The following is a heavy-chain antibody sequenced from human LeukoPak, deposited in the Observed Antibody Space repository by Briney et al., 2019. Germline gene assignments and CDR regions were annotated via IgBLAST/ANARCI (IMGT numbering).Heavy chain of an antibody. CDR3: AKGGDIVVVVAATRFDY. Sequence: PGRSLRLSCAASGFTFSSYGMHWVRQAPGKGLEWVAVIWYDGSNKYYADSVKGRFTISRENSKNTLYLQMNSLRAEDTAVYYCAKGGDIVVVVAATRFDYWGQGTLVTVSS. D-gene: IGHD2-15*01. V-gene: IGHV3-33*06. CDR1: GFTFSSYG. CDR2: IWYDGSNK. J-gene: IGHJ4*02.